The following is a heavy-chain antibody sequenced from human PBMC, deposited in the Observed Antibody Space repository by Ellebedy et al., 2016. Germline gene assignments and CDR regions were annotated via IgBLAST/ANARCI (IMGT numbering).Heavy chain of an antibody. J-gene: IGHJ3*01. CDR2: IYSGGTT. CDR1: GFTVSSNY. CDR3: AREGNSSGWSPMRSAFDL. V-gene: IGHV3-53*01. Sequence: GESLKISCAASGFTVSSNYMSWVRQAPGKGLEWVSVIYSGGTTYYADSVKGRFSISRDNSKNTLYLQMNSLRAEDTAVYYCAREGNSSGWSPMRSAFDLWGQGTMVTVSS. D-gene: IGHD6-19*01.